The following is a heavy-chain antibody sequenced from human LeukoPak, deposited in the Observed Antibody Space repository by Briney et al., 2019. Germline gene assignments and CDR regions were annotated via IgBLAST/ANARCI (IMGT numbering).Heavy chain of an antibody. J-gene: IGHJ4*02. CDR3: ARHIRYSPGYLDY. Sequence: SETLSLTCTVSGGSISSYYWSWIRQPPWKGLEWIGYIYYSGSTNYNPSPKSRVTISVDTSKDQFSLKLSSVTAADTAVYYCARHIRYSPGYLDYWGQGTLVTVSS. CDR1: GGSISSYY. V-gene: IGHV4-59*01. CDR2: IYYSGST. D-gene: IGHD5-18*01.